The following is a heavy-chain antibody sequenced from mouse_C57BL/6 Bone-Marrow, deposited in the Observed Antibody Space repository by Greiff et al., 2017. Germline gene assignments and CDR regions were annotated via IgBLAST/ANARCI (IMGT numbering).Heavy chain of an antibody. D-gene: IGHD2-5*01. CDR2: IYPSDSET. CDR3: ARGDYSNPAWFAY. V-gene: IGHV1-61*01. Sequence: QVQLQQPGAELVRPGSSVKLSCKASGYTFTSYWMDWVQQRPGQGLEWIGNIYPSDSETHYNQKFKDKATLTVDKSSSKAYMQLSSRTSEDSAFYYCARGDYSNPAWFAYWGQGTLVTVSA. CDR1: GYTFTSYW. J-gene: IGHJ3*01.